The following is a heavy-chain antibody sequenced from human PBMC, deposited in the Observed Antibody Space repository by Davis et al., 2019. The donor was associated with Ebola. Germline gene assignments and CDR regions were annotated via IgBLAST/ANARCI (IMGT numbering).Heavy chain of an antibody. CDR2: ISAYNGNT. Sequence: AASVKVSCKASGYTFTSYGISWVRQAPGQGLEWMGWISAYNGNTNYAQKLQGRVTMTTDTSTSTAYMELRSLRSDDTAVYYCARGSGYCTNGVCPYNWFDPWGQGTLVTVSS. CDR1: GYTFTSYG. D-gene: IGHD2-8*01. V-gene: IGHV1-18*01. CDR3: ARGSGYCTNGVCPYNWFDP. J-gene: IGHJ5*02.